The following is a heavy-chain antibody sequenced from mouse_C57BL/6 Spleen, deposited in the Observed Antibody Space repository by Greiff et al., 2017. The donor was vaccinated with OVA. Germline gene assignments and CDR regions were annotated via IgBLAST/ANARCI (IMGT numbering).Heavy chain of an antibody. CDR3: AADSSGYEGAY. V-gene: IGHV1-50*01. CDR1: GYTFTSYW. J-gene: IGHJ3*01. D-gene: IGHD3-2*02. CDR2: IDPSDSYT. Sequence: QVQLQQPGAELVKPGASVKLSCKASGYTFTSYWMQWVKQRPGQGLEWIGEIDPSDSYTNYNQKFKGKATLTVDTSSSTAYMQLSSLTSEDSAVYYCAADSSGYEGAYWGQGTLVTVSA.